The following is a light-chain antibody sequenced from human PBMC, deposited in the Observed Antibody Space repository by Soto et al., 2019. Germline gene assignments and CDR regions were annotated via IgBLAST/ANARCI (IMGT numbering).Light chain of an antibody. Sequence: DVQMNQSPSALSASVGDRVTITCQASQDINKNLIWYQQKPGKAPKLLIYDASDLETGVPSRFSGSGSGTGFTFTISSLQPEDFATYYCQQYASLPLTFGQGTRLEIK. CDR1: QDINKN. CDR3: QQYASLPLT. V-gene: IGKV1-33*01. J-gene: IGKJ5*01. CDR2: DAS.